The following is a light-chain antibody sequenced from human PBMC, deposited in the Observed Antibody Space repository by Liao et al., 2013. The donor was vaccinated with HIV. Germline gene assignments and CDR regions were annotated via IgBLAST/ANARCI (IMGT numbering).Light chain of an antibody. CDR1: ALPKQY. J-gene: IGLJ1*01. CDR2: KDS. V-gene: IGLV3-25*03. CDR3: QSADSSGTYYV. Sequence: SYELTQPPSVSVSPGQTARITCSGDALPKQYAYWYQQKPGQAPVVVIYKDSERRSGIPERFSGSSSGTTVTLTISGVQAEDEADYYCQSADSSGTYYVFGTRDRTVTV.